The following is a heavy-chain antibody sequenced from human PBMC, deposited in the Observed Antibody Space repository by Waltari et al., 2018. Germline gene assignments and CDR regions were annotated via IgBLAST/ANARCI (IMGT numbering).Heavy chain of an antibody. CDR1: GFTFGDYA. CDR3: ARNANSYGYEGAFDI. CDR2: IRSKAYGGTT. V-gene: IGHV3-49*03. D-gene: IGHD5-18*01. Sequence: EVQLVESGGGLVQPGRSLRLSCTASGFTFGDYAMSWFRQAPGKGLEWVGFIRSKAYGGTTEYAASVKGRFTISRDDSKSIAYLQMNSLKTEDTAVYYCARNANSYGYEGAFDIWGQGTMVTVSS. J-gene: IGHJ3*02.